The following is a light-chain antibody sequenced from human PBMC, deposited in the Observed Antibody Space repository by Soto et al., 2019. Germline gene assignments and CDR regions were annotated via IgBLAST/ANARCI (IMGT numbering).Light chain of an antibody. V-gene: IGKV1-5*01. CDR2: DAS. J-gene: IGKJ1*01. Sequence: DIQMTQSPSTLSASVGDRVTITCLASQSISSWLAWYQQKPGKAPKLLIYDASSLESEVPSRFSGSGSGTEFTLTLSSLQPDDFATYYCQQYNSYPLTFGQGTKVQIK. CDR3: QQYNSYPLT. CDR1: QSISSW.